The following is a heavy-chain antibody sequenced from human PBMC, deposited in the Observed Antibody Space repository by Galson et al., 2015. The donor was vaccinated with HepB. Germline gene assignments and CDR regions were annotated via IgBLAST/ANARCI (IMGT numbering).Heavy chain of an antibody. V-gene: IGHV3-23*01. CDR2: ITFRGKRT. Sequence: SLRLSCAASGFMFTNFAMAWVRQAPGKGLEWVSSITFRGKRTYYADSVKGRFTISRDKSTNTLFLQVNSLRAEDTAVYFCAKAWDMSVTVPRRPYYFDNWGQGTLVTVSS. D-gene: IGHD1-26*01. J-gene: IGHJ4*02. CDR3: AKAWDMSVTVPRRPYYFDN. CDR1: GFMFTNFA.